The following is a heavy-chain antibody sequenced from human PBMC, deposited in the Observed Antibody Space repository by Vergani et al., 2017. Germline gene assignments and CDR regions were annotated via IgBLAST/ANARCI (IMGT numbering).Heavy chain of an antibody. CDR3: ARDEVRGVIIPFDP. CDR1: GGSISSYY. D-gene: IGHD3-10*01. Sequence: QVQLQESGPGLVKPSETLSLTCTVSGGSISSYYWSWIRQPPGKGLEWIGYIYYSGSTNYNPSLKSRVTISVDTSKNQFSLKLSSVTAADTAVYYCARDEVRGVIIPFDPWGQGTLVTVSS. V-gene: IGHV4-59*12. CDR2: IYYSGST. J-gene: IGHJ5*02.